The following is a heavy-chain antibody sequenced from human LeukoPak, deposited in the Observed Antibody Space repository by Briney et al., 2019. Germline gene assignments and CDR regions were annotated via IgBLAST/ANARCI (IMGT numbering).Heavy chain of an antibody. Sequence: GASVKVSCKVSGYTLTELSMHWVRQAPGKGLEWMGRFDPEDGETIYAQKLQGRVTVTTDTSTSTAYMELRSLRSDDTAVYYCVRSRGDASYYYSLYWGQGTLVTVSS. D-gene: IGHD3-10*01. CDR1: GYTLTELS. CDR2: FDPEDGET. CDR3: VRSRGDASYYYSLY. V-gene: IGHV1-24*01. J-gene: IGHJ4*02.